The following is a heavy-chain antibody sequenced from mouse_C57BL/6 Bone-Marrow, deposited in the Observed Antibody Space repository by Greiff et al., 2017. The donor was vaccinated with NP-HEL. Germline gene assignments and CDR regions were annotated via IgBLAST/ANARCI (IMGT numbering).Heavy chain of an antibody. Sequence: QVQLQQPGTELVKPGASVKLSCKASGYTFTSYWMHWVKQRPGPGLEWIGNINPSNGGTNYNEKFKSKATLTVDKSSSTAYMQLSSLTSEDSAVYYCARPLLRYLDPYWYFDVWGTGTTVTVSS. D-gene: IGHD1-1*01. J-gene: IGHJ1*03. V-gene: IGHV1-53*01. CDR2: INPSNGGT. CDR3: ARPLLRYLDPYWYFDV. CDR1: GYTFTSYW.